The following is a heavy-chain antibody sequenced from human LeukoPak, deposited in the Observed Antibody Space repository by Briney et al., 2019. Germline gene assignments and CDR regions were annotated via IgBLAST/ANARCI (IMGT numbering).Heavy chain of an antibody. D-gene: IGHD1-14*01. Sequence: GFSVKVSCKASGGTFSSYAISWVRQAPGQGLEWMGRIIPILGIANYAQKFQGRVTITADKSTSTAYMELSSLRSEDTAVYYCARENTRGRYFDYWGQGTLVTVSS. CDR2: IIPILGIA. CDR3: ARENTRGRYFDY. V-gene: IGHV1-69*04. J-gene: IGHJ4*02. CDR1: GGTFSSYA.